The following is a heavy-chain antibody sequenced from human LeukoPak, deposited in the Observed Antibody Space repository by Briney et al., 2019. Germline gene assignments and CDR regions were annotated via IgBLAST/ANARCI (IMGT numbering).Heavy chain of an antibody. CDR3: ARTAVVTSPFDY. CDR1: GFTFSSYA. Sequence: GGSLRLSCAASGFTFSSYAMSWVRQAPGKGLEWVSYISSSGGTIYFADSVKDRFTISRDNAKNSLDLQMNSLRAEDTAMYCCARTAVVTSPFDYWGQGTLVTVSS. CDR2: ISSSGGTI. V-gene: IGHV3-48*04. J-gene: IGHJ4*02. D-gene: IGHD4-23*01.